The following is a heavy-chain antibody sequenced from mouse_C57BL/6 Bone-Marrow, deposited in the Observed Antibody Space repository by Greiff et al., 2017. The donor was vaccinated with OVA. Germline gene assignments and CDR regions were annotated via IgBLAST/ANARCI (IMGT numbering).Heavy chain of an antibody. CDR2: INPSSGYT. CDR1: GYTFTSYW. V-gene: IGHV1-7*01. CDR3: ARLTLLYYDYDDWYFDV. J-gene: IGHJ1*03. Sequence: VQRVESGAELAKPGASVKLSCKASGYTFTSYWMHWVKQRPGQGLEWIGYINPSSGYTKYNQKFKDKATLTADKSSITAYMQLSSLTYEDSAVYYCARLTLLYYDYDDWYFDVWGTGTTVTVSS. D-gene: IGHD2-4*01.